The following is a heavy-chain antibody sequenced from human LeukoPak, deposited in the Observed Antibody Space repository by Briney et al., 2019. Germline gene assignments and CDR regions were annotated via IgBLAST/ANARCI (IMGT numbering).Heavy chain of an antibody. CDR2: ISGSGGST. Sequence: GGSLRLSCAASGFTFSSYAMSWVRQAPGKGLGWVSAISGSGGSTYYADSVKGRFTISRDNSKNTLYLQMNSLRAEDTAVYYCAKVPMYSSGFILWFDPWGQGTLVTVSS. V-gene: IGHV3-23*01. CDR3: AKVPMYSSGFILWFDP. J-gene: IGHJ5*02. CDR1: GFTFSSYA. D-gene: IGHD6-19*01.